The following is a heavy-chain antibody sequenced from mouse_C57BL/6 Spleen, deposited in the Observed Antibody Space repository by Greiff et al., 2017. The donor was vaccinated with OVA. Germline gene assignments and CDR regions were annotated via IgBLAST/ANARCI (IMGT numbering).Heavy chain of an antibody. Sequence: QVTLKESGPGILQPSQTLSLTCSFSGFSLSTFGMGVGWIRQPSGKGLEWLAHIWWDDDKYYNPALKRRLTISKDTSKNQVFLMIANVDTAATATYYCARSTAQAPFAYWGQGTLVTVSA. J-gene: IGHJ3*01. CDR1: GFSLSTFGMG. D-gene: IGHD3-2*02. V-gene: IGHV8-8*01. CDR2: IWWDDDK. CDR3: ARSTAQAPFAY.